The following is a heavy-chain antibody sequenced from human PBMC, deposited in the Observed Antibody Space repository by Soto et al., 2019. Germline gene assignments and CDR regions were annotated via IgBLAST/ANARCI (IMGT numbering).Heavy chain of an antibody. V-gene: IGHV3-30*03. J-gene: IGHJ5*02. Sequence: QVQLVESGGGVVQPGRSLRLSCAASGFTFSSYGMHWVRQAPGKGLEGVAVISYDGSNKYYADSVKGRFTISRDNSKNTLYLQMNSLRAEDTAVYYCDDYDSSGYSWGQGTLVTVSS. CDR2: ISYDGSNK. CDR1: GFTFSSYG. D-gene: IGHD3-22*01. CDR3: DDYDSSGYS.